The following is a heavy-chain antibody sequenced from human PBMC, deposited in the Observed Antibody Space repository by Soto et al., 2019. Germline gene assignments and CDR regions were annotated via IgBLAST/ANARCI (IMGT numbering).Heavy chain of an antibody. CDR1: GGSISSGDYY. CDR2: IYYSGST. CDR3: ARYSGYDYNWFDP. D-gene: IGHD5-12*01. J-gene: IGHJ5*02. Sequence: SETLSLTCTVSGGSISSGDYYWSWIRQPPGKGQEWIGYIYYSGSTYYNTSLKSRVTISVDTSKNQFSLKLSSVTAADMAVYYCARYSGYDYNWFDPWGQGTLVTVSS. V-gene: IGHV4-30-4*01.